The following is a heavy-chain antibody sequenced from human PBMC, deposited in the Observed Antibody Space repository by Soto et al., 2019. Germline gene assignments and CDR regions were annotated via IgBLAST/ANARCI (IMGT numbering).Heavy chain of an antibody. CDR2: VSYDGRNK. CDR3: ARDRQRLPAVYFSYGMDV. Sequence: QVQLVESGGGVVQPGRSLRLSCAASGFSFSNYHMRWVRQAPVKGLEWVADVSYDGRNKYYADSVKGRFTISRDNSKNTLYLQMNSLRAEDTAVYYCARDRQRLPAVYFSYGMDVWGQGTTVTVSS. J-gene: IGHJ6*02. V-gene: IGHV3-30*03. CDR1: GFSFSNYH. D-gene: IGHD6-19*01.